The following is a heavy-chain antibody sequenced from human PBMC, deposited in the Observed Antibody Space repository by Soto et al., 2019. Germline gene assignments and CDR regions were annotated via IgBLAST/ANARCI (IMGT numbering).Heavy chain of an antibody. V-gene: IGHV3-23*01. CDR3: ARSEMTYNWND. CDR2: ISGSGEMT. J-gene: IGHJ4*02. CDR1: GFTFRGDA. D-gene: IGHD1-1*01. Sequence: PGGSLRLSCAASGFTFRGDAMSWVRQAPGKGLEWVSSISGSGEMTHYAESVKGRFTISRDNSKNTLYLQMESPRAEDTALYYCARSEMTYNWNDWGQGTLVT.